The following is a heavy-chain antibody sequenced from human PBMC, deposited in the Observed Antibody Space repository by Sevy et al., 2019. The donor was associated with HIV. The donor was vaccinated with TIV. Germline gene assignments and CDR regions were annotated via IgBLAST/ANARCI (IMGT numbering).Heavy chain of an antibody. D-gene: IGHD3-22*01. CDR1: GFSFDSYG. CDR3: AKGGGGHYDPDEIGYYFYYYNMDV. J-gene: IGHJ6*03. CDR2: ISGSGTRT. Sequence: GGSLRLSCAVSGFSFDSYGMTWVRQAPGKGLEWVSGISGSGTRTYYADSVKGRFIISRDNSKNTLYLQMNSLRSEDTVTYYCAKGGGGHYDPDEIGYYFYYYNMDVWGKGTTVTVSS. V-gene: IGHV3-23*01.